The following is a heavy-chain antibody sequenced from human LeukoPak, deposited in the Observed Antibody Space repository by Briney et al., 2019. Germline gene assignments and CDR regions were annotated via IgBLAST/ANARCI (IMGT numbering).Heavy chain of an antibody. Sequence: GGSLRLSCAVSGFVFSDHYMSWIRQAPGKGLEWVALIWYDGRTKFHADSVKGRFTISRDNSANILYLQMSSLRVEDTAVYYCAREWGRIAVAGGPGYWGQGALVTVSS. CDR2: IWYDGRTK. J-gene: IGHJ4*02. V-gene: IGHV3-33*08. CDR3: AREWGRIAVAGGPGY. CDR1: GFVFSDHY. D-gene: IGHD6-19*01.